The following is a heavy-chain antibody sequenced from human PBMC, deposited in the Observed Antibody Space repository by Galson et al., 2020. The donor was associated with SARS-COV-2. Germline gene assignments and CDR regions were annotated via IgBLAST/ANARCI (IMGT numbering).Heavy chain of an antibody. CDR1: GFTYRSYA. J-gene: IGHJ4*02. Sequence: GESLKISCSASGFTYRSYAMHWVRQSPGEGLEWVAVIASDGCKTNYADPVRGRSTISRDTSKNTLYLQMNSLRVDDSAVYYGVRSPGSSWHTFGDWGQGTLVTGS. D-gene: IGHD6-13*01. CDR2: IASDGCKT. V-gene: IGHV3-30-3*01. CDR3: VRSPGSSWHTFGD.